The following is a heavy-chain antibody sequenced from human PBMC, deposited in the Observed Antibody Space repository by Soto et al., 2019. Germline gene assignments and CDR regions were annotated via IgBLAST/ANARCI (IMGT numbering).Heavy chain of an antibody. V-gene: IGHV4-30-2*01. J-gene: IGHJ4*02. D-gene: IGHD6-13*01. CDR1: GASISSGGYS. Sequence: QLQLQESGSGLVKPSQTLSLTCAVSGASISSGGYSWSWIRQPPGKGLEWIGYIYHSGSTYDNPPFERQVKITVNRSKNQSSMKLSFEIAADTAEYYGARAGAWGAAAVDYWGQGTLVTVSS. CDR3: ARAGAWGAAAVDY. CDR2: IYHSGST.